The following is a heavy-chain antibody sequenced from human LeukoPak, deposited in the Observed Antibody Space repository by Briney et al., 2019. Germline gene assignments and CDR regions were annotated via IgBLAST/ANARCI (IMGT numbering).Heavy chain of an antibody. J-gene: IGHJ4*02. D-gene: IGHD6-13*01. CDR2: IIPIFGTA. CDR1: GYTFTSYA. CDR3: ARGGCSSSWYAY. V-gene: IGHV1-69*13. Sequence: GASVKVSCKASGYTFTSYAMHWVRQAPGQGLEWMGGIIPIFGTANYAQKFQGRVTITADESTSTAYMELSSLRSEDTAVYYCARGGCSSSWYAYWGQGTLVTVSS.